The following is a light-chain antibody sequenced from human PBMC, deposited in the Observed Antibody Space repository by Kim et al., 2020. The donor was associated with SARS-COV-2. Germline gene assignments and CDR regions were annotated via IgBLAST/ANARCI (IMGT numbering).Light chain of an antibody. J-gene: IGKJ5*01. V-gene: IGKV3-11*01. CDR1: QSVSND. CDR3: QQRSDWPSIT. CDR2: GAS. Sequence: SPGESATLSCRASQSVSNDLDWYQQKPGQAPRLLIYGASKRATGIPARFSGSGSGTAFTLTVSTLEPEDFAVYYCQQRSDWPSITFGQGTRLEIK.